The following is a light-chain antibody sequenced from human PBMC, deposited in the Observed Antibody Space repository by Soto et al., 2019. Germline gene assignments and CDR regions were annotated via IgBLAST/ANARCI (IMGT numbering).Light chain of an antibody. CDR2: DVS. V-gene: IGLV2-11*01. CDR1: SSDVCGYNY. Sequence: QSVLTQPRSVSGSPGQSVTISCTGTSSDVCGYNYVSWYQQHPGKAPKLMIYDVSKRPSGVPDRFSGSKSGNTASLTISGLQAEDEADYYCCSYAGSYTFGVFGGGTKLTVL. J-gene: IGLJ3*02. CDR3: CSYAGSYTFGV.